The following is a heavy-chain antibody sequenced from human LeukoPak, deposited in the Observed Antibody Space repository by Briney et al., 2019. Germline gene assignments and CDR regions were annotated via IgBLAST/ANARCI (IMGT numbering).Heavy chain of an antibody. CDR3: ARDNRITSDAFDI. D-gene: IGHD2/OR15-2a*01. Sequence: GGSLRLSCAASGFTFSEYSMSWVRQAPGKGLEWVSVIYSGGSTYYADSVKGRFTISRDNSKNTLYLQMNSLRAEDTAVYYCARDNRITSDAFDIWGQGTMVTVSS. CDR1: GFTFSEYS. J-gene: IGHJ3*02. V-gene: IGHV3-53*01. CDR2: IYSGGST.